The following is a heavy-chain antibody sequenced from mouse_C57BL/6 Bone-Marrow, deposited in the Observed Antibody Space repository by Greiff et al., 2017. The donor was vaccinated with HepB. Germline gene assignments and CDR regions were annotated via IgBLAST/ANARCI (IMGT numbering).Heavy chain of an antibody. J-gene: IGHJ1*03. Sequence: QVQLKQSGPGLVQPSQSLSITCTVSGFSLTSYGVHWVRQSPGKGLEWLGVIWSGGSTDYNAAFISRLSISKDNSKSQVFFKMNRLQADDTAIYYCASLYYSNYVGYFDVWGTGTTVTVSS. V-gene: IGHV2-2*01. CDR1: GFSLTSYG. CDR3: ASLYYSNYVGYFDV. CDR2: IWSGGST. D-gene: IGHD2-5*01.